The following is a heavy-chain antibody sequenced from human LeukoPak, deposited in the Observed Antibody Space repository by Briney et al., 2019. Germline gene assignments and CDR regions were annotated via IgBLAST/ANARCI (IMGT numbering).Heavy chain of an antibody. J-gene: IGHJ4*02. Sequence: GGSLRLSCAASGFTFSNYAMSWVRQAPGKGLEWVSAISDDGGDTKYAESVKGRFTISRDNSRNRLYLQMNSLRAEDTAVYYCAKDIAQGYTFGSIEQDYWGQGTLVTVSS. CDR3: AKDIAQGYTFGSIEQDY. CDR1: GFTFSNYA. CDR2: ISDDGGDT. D-gene: IGHD5-18*01. V-gene: IGHV3-23*01.